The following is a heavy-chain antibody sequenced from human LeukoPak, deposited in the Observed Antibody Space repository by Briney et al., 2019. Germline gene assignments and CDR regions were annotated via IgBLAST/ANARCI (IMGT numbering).Heavy chain of an antibody. CDR3: AREAYSSGWYNWFDP. Sequence: GGSLRLSCAASGFTFSTYAVDWVRQAPGKGLEWVSYISSSSSTIYYADSVKGRFTISRDNAKNSLYLQMNSLRDEDTAVYYCAREAYSSGWYNWFDPWGQGTLVTVSS. D-gene: IGHD6-19*01. J-gene: IGHJ5*02. V-gene: IGHV3-48*02. CDR2: ISSSSSTI. CDR1: GFTFSTYA.